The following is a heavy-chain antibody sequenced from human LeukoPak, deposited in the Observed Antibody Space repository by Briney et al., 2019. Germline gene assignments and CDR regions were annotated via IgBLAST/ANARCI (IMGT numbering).Heavy chain of an antibody. Sequence: GGSLRLSCTASGFDFSNSLMTWVRQAPGKGLEWISYISSRSTTIYYADSVKGRFTISRDNGKNTVYLQMNNLRVDDTAVFYCGKGSLAVPATPLDFWGQGTLVTVSS. CDR1: GFDFSNSL. CDR3: GKGSLAVPATPLDF. J-gene: IGHJ4*02. CDR2: ISSRSTTI. V-gene: IGHV3-11*01. D-gene: IGHD2-15*01.